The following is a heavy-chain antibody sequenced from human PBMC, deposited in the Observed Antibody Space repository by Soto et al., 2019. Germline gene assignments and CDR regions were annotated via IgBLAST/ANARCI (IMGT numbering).Heavy chain of an antibody. D-gene: IGHD2-21*01. V-gene: IGHV3-74*01. CDR2: INSDGSST. Sequence: EVQLVESGGGLVQPGGSLRLSCAASGFTFSSYWMHWVRQAPGKGLVWVSRINSDGSSTSYADSVKGRFTISRDNAKNTLDLKMNSLRAEDTAVYYCASTPGGTVVQYYYYGMDVWGQGTTVTVSS. CDR1: GFTFSSYW. CDR3: ASTPGGTVVQYYYYGMDV. J-gene: IGHJ6*02.